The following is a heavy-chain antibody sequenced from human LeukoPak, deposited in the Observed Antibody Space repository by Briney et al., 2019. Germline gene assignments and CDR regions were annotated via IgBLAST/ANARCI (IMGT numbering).Heavy chain of an antibody. V-gene: IGHV4-39*07. CDR3: ARDPGNSAYCGGDCGPL. CDR2: IYYSGST. CDR1: GGSISSSSYY. D-gene: IGHD2-21*02. J-gene: IGHJ3*01. Sequence: SETLSLTCTVPGGSISSSSYYWGWIRQPPGKGLEWIGSIYYSGSTYYNPSLKRRVTISVDTSKNQFSLKLSSVTAADTAVYYCARDPGNSAYCGGDCGPLWGQGQWSPSLQ.